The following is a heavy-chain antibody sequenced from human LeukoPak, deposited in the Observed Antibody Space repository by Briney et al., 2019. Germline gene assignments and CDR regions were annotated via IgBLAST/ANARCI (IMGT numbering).Heavy chain of an antibody. CDR3: ARAIGGFDY. Sequence: SVKVSCKASGGTFSSYAISWVRQAPGQGLEWMGRIIPILGIANYAQKFQGRVTITADKSTSTAYMGLSSLRSEDTAVYYCARAIGGFDYWGQGTLVTVSS. J-gene: IGHJ4*02. CDR2: IIPILGIA. D-gene: IGHD3-3*01. CDR1: GGTFSSYA. V-gene: IGHV1-69*04.